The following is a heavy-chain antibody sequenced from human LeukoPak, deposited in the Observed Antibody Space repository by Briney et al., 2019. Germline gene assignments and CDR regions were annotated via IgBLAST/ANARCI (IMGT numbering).Heavy chain of an antibody. V-gene: IGHV3-48*03. J-gene: IGHJ4*02. CDR2: VDAGATST. CDR1: GFPVNKYE. CDR3: VRGRLLRSTKYFVS. Sequence: GGSLRLSCAATGFPVNKYEIHWVRQAPGKGLEWISYVDAGATSTNYADSVWGRFTLSRDNAQNSVHLQMNSLRDEDTAVYYCVRGRLLRSTKYFVSWGQGALVTVSS. D-gene: IGHD2-21*02.